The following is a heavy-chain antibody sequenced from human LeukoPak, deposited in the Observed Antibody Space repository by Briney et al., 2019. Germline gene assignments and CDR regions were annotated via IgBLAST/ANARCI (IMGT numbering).Heavy chain of an antibody. CDR3: ARTYYYDSSGYYDGFDP. D-gene: IGHD3-22*01. J-gene: IGHJ5*02. CDR1: GGSISSFY. CDR2: IYYSGST. Sequence: SETLSPTCTVSGGSISSFYWSWIRQPPGKGLEWIGYIYYSGSTNYNPSLKSRVTISVDTSKNQFSLKLSSVTAADTAVYYCARTYYYDSSGYYDGFDPWGQGTLVTVSS. V-gene: IGHV4-59*01.